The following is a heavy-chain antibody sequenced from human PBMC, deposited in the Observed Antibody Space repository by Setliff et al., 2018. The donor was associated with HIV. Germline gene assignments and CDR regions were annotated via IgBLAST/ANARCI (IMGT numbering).Heavy chain of an antibody. D-gene: IGHD5-12*01. Sequence: PSETLSLTCTVSGGSISSYHWGWIRQPPGKGLEWIGYIYYSGTTNYNSSLKSRVTISVDTSKNQFSVKLRSVTAADTAVYYCARYRDGYNQWGYYYYYMDVWGKGTTVTVS. J-gene: IGHJ6*03. CDR2: IYYSGTT. CDR3: ARYRDGYNQWGYYYYYMDV. CDR1: GGSISSYH. V-gene: IGHV4-59*01.